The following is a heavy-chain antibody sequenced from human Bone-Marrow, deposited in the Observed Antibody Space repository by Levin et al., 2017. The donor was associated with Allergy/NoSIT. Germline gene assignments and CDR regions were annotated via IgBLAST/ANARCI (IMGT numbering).Heavy chain of an antibody. J-gene: IGHJ4*02. Sequence: GGSLRLSCAASGFTVSSNYMSWVRQAPGKGLEWVSVIYSGGSTYYADSVKGRFTISRDNSKNTLYLQMNSLRAEDTAVYYCARVAPYCSGGSCYSPYFDYWGQGTLVTVSS. CDR2: IYSGGST. D-gene: IGHD2-15*01. CDR3: ARVAPYCSGGSCYSPYFDY. V-gene: IGHV3-53*01. CDR1: GFTVSSNY.